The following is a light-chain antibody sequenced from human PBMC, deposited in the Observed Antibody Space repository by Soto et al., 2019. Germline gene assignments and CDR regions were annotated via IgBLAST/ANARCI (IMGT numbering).Light chain of an antibody. CDR1: QSVSNN. J-gene: IGKJ1*01. V-gene: IGKV3-15*01. CDR3: LQYDKWPWT. CDR2: GAS. Sequence: EIVMTQSPATLSVSPGERGTRSCRASQSVSNNLAWYQQNPGQAPRLLIYGASTRATGIPARFSGSGSGTEFTLTISSLQSEDFAVYYCLQYDKWPWTFGQGTKVDIK.